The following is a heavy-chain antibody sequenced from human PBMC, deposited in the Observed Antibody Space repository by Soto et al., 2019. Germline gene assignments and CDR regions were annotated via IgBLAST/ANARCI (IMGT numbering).Heavy chain of an antibody. V-gene: IGHV1-69*01. D-gene: IGHD3-22*01. CDR1: GGTFSSYA. CDR2: IIPIFVTA. CDR3: AKDDKYYYDSSGYPRSGAFDI. J-gene: IGHJ3*02. Sequence: QVQLVQSGAEVKKPGSSVKVSCKASGGTFSSYAISWVRQAPGQGLEWMGGIIPIFVTANYAQQFQGRVTITADESTSKAYMELSSLRSEDTAVYYCAKDDKYYYDSSGYPRSGAFDIWCQGTMVTVSS.